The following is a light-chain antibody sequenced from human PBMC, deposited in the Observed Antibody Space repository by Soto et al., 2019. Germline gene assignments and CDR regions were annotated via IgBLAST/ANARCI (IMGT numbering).Light chain of an antibody. V-gene: IGKV1-5*03. CDR3: QHYSNYPYT. CDR1: QNMSSW. Sequence: DIQMTQSPSTLSASVRDRVTITCRASQNMSSWLAWYQQKPGKAPKLLIYKASSLESGVPSRFSGSGSGTEFTLTISSLQPDDFATYYCQHYSNYPYTFGQGTKL. CDR2: KAS. J-gene: IGKJ2*01.